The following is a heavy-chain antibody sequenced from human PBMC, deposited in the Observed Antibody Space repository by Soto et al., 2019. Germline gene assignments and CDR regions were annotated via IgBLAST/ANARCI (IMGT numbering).Heavy chain of an antibody. CDR2: ISGSGGST. CDR1: GFTFSSYS. J-gene: IGHJ6*02. CDR3: FHWNDFEGYYSGMDA. Sequence: GGSLILSCAASGFTFSSYSMSWVRQAPGKGLGWVSAISGSGGSTYYADSVKGRFTISRDNSKNTLYLQMNSLRAEDTAVYYCFHWNDFEGYYSGMDAGGQGTTLTVPS. D-gene: IGHD1-1*01. V-gene: IGHV3-23*01.